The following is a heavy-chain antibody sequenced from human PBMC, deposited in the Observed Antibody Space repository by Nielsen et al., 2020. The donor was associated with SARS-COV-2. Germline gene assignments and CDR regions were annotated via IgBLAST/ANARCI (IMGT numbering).Heavy chain of an antibody. J-gene: IGHJ4*02. CDR1: GYTFMRYG. V-gene: IGHV1-18*01. CDR3: ARDRDTVRARSNWNDYDY. CDR2: ISGYSGNT. D-gene: IGHD1-20*01. Sequence: ASVKVSCKASGYTFMRYGINWVRQAPGQGLEWMGWISGYSGNTNYAERLQGRVTMTTDTSTSTAYLELRSLRSDDTAVYYCARDRDTVRARSNWNDYDYWGQGTLVTVSS.